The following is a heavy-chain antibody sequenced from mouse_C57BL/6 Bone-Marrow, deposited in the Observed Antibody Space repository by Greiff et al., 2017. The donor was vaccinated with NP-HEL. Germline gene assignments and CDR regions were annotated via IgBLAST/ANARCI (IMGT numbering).Heavy chain of an antibody. CDR1: GFTFSSYA. D-gene: IGHD1-3*01. V-gene: IGHV5-4*03. Sequence: EVKVVESGGGLVKPGGSLKLSCAASGFTFSSYAMSWVRQTPEKRLEWVATISDGGSYTYYPDNVKGRFTISRDNAKNNLYLQMSHLKSEDTAMYYCARAILLRDAMDYWGQGTSVTVSS. CDR2: ISDGGSYT. CDR3: ARAILLRDAMDY. J-gene: IGHJ4*01.